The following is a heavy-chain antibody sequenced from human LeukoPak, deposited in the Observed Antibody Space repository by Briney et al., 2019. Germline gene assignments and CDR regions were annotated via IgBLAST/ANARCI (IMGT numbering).Heavy chain of an antibody. CDR3: ASLQANYYYYYMDV. CDR1: GGSISSSSYY. V-gene: IGHV4-39*01. Sequence: SETLSLTCPVSGGSISSSSYYWGWIRPPPGKGLEWIGSIYYSGSTYYNPSLKSRVTISVDTSKNQFSLKLSSVTAADTAVYYCASLQANYYYYYMDVWGKGTTVTVSS. D-gene: IGHD4-11*01. J-gene: IGHJ6*03. CDR2: IYYSGST.